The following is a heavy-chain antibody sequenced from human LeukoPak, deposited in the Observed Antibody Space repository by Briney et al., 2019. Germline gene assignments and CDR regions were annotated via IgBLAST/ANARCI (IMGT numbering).Heavy chain of an antibody. J-gene: IGHJ4*02. CDR1: GCTFSSYA. V-gene: IGHV1-69*13. CDR3: ARGMGPPGDFWSGYPKNYFDY. CDR2: IIPIFGTA. Sequence: AALKVSCKASGCTFSSYAISWVRQAPGQGLEWMGWIIPIFGTANYAQKFQGRVTITADESTSTAYMELSSLRSEDTAVYYCARGMGPPGDFWSGYPKNYFDYWGQGTLVTVSS. D-gene: IGHD3-3*01.